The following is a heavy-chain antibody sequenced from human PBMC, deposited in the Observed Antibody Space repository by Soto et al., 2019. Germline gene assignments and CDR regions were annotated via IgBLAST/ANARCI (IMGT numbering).Heavy chain of an antibody. D-gene: IGHD2-2*01. CDR3: ASRRRRDQIYYYYGMDV. CDR2: INHSGST. Sequence: SETLSLTCAVYGGSFSGYYWSWIRQPPGKGLEWIGEINHSGSTNYNPSLKSRVTISVDTSKNQFSLKLSSVTAADTAVYYCASRRRRDQIYYYYGMDVWGPGTTVTVSS. V-gene: IGHV4-34*01. CDR1: GGSFSGYY. J-gene: IGHJ6*02.